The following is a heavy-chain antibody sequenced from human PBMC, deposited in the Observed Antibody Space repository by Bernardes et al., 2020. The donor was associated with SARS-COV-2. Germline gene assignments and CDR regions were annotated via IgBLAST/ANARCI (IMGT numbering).Heavy chain of an antibody. J-gene: IGHJ4*02. V-gene: IGHV3-23*01. D-gene: IGHD3-10*01. CDR3: AKDSRSGSYYTPYYFDY. Sequence: GGSLRLSCAASGFTFSSYAMSWVRQAPGKGLEWVSAISGSGGSTYYADSVKGRFTISRDNSKNTLYLQMNSLRAEDTAVYYCAKDSRSGSYYTPYYFDYWGQGTLVTVSS. CDR1: GFTFSSYA. CDR2: ISGSGGST.